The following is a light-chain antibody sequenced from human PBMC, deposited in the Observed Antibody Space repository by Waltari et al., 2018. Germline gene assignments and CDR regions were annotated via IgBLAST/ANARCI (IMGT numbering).Light chain of an antibody. Sequence: DIRMTQSPSSLSASVGDRVTITCRASQGISDSLALYQQKPGTVPKLLIYVASTLQSGVPSRFSGSGSGTDFTLTISSLQPEDFATYYCQQYYSAPLTFGPGTKLDIE. CDR1: QGISDS. J-gene: IGKJ3*01. CDR2: VAS. CDR3: QQYYSAPLT. V-gene: IGKV1-27*01.